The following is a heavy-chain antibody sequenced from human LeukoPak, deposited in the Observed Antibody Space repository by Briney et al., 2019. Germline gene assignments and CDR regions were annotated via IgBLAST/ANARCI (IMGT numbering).Heavy chain of an antibody. J-gene: IGHJ6*03. V-gene: IGHV4-34*01. D-gene: IGHD2-2*01. Sequence: SETLSLTCAVYGGSFSGYYWSWIRQPPGKGLEWIGEINHSGSTNYNPSLKSRVTISVDTSKNQFSLKLSSVTAADTAVYYCARVVPAARYYYYYYYMDVWGKGTTVIVSS. CDR3: ARVVPAARYYYYYYYMDV. CDR1: GGSFSGYY. CDR2: INHSGST.